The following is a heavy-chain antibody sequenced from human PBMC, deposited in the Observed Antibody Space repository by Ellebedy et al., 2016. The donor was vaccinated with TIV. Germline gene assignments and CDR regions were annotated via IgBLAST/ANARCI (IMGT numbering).Heavy chain of an antibody. D-gene: IGHD3-22*01. CDR1: GFTFSNYV. CDR3: ARSSFPKSGYLSDIDF. CDR2: ISRTDDST. Sequence: GGSLRLSXTASGFTFSNYVMSWVRQAPGKGLKWVSGISRTDDSTYYADSVKGRFTISRDNGRNTLYLQMNSLRAEDTAVYYCARSSFPKSGYLSDIDFWGQGTLVTVSS. V-gene: IGHV3-23*01. J-gene: IGHJ4*02.